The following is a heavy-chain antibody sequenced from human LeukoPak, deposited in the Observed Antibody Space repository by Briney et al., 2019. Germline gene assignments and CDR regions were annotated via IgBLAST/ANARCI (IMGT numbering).Heavy chain of an antibody. J-gene: IGHJ5*02. V-gene: IGHV3-48*03. Sequence: GGSLRLSCAASGFTFSTYEMNWVRQAPGKGLEWVSYISSSGSTIYYADSVKGRFTISRHNAKNSLYLQMNSLRAEDTAVYYCARGPLHVVVPAATWFDPWGQGILVTVSS. D-gene: IGHD2-2*01. CDR2: ISSSGSTI. CDR3: ARGPLHVVVPAATWFDP. CDR1: GFTFSTYE.